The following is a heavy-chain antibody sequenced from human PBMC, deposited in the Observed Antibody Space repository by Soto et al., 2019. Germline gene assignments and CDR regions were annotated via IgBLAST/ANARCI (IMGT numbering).Heavy chain of an antibody. D-gene: IGHD5-18*01. V-gene: IGHV1-46*01. CDR3: ARRLDTAMVTGAFDI. J-gene: IGHJ3*02. Sequence: ASVKVSCKASGYTFTSYYMHWVRQAPGQGLEWMGIINPSGGSTSYAQKFQGRVTMTRDTSTSTVYMELSSLRSEDTAVYYCARRLDTAMVTGAFDIWGQGTRLTVAS. CDR1: GYTFTSYY. CDR2: INPSGGST.